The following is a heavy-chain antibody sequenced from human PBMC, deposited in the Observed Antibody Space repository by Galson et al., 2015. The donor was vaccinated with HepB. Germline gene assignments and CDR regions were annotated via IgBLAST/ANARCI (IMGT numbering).Heavy chain of an antibody. J-gene: IGHJ4*02. CDR1: AFTFSNYG. V-gene: IGHV3-48*04. D-gene: IGHD1-26*01. Sequence: SLRLSCAAYAFTFSNYGMNWVRRAPGKGLEWVSYIYSGSSTTYYADSVKGRFTISRDNAKTSLYLQMNSLRVEDTAVYYCARDRAYRGGIDYWGQGTLVTVSS. CDR3: ARDRAYRGGIDY. CDR2: IYSGSSTT.